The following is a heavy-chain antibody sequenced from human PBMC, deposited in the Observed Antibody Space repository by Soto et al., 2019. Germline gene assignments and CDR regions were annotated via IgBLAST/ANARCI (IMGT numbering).Heavy chain of an antibody. CDR1: GCSISSSSYY. CDR3: ARPLWFGTNYYMDV. V-gene: IGHV4-39*01. J-gene: IGHJ6*03. CDR2: IYYSGST. D-gene: IGHD3-10*01. Sequence: SETLSLTCTVSGCSISSSSYYWGWIRQPPGKGLEWIGSIYYSGSTYYNPSLKSRVTISVDTSKNQFSLKLSSVTAADTAVYYCARPLWFGTNYYMDVWGKGTTVTVSS.